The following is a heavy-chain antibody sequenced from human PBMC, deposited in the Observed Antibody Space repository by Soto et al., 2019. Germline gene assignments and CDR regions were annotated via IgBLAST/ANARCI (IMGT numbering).Heavy chain of an antibody. CDR2: ISGSGGST. V-gene: IGHV3-23*01. D-gene: IGHD4-4*01. CDR3: ARRHDYSAYYYGMDV. J-gene: IGHJ6*02. Sequence: GGSLRLSCAASGFTFSSYAMSWVRQAPGKGLEWVSAISGSGGSTYYADSVKGRFTISRDNSKNTLYLQMNSLRAEDTAVYHCARRHDYSAYYYGMDVWGQGTTVTVSS. CDR1: GFTFSSYA.